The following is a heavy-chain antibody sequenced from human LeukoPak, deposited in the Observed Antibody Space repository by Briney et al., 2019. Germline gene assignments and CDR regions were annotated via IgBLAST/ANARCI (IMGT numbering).Heavy chain of an antibody. CDR2: ISASGGST. CDR1: GFTFKNYG. CDR3: AKDLSTVTPDYFDY. D-gene: IGHD4-17*01. V-gene: IGHV3-23*01. Sequence: GGSLRLSCAASGFTFKNYGMSWVRQAPGKGLEWVSSISASGGSTYYADSVKGRFAISSDNSKNTLSLQMNSLRAEDTAVYYCAKDLSTVTPDYFDYWGQGTLVTVSS. J-gene: IGHJ4*02.